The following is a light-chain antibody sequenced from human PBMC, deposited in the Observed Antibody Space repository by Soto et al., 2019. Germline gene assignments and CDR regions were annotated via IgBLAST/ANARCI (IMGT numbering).Light chain of an antibody. J-gene: IGKJ3*01. CDR3: QQRSNWPPEVT. V-gene: IGKV3-11*01. CDR1: QSVSSS. CDR2: DAS. Sequence: EIVLTQSPDTLSLSPGERATLSCRASQSVSSSLAWYQQKPGQAPRLLIYDASKRATGIPARFSGSVSGTDFTLTISSLEPEDFAVYYCQQRSNWPPEVTFGPGTKVDIK.